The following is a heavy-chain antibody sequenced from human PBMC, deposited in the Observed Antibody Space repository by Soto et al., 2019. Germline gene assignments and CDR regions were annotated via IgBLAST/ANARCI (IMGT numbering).Heavy chain of an antibody. D-gene: IGHD3-16*01. CDR2: INHSGST. Sequence: SETLSLTCAVYGGSFSGYYWSWIRQPPGKGLEWIGEINHSGSTNYNPSLKSRVTISVDTSKNQFSLKLSSVTAADTAVYYCARVPFMMLGYYYYGMDVWGQGTTVTVSS. CDR3: ARVPFMMLGYYYYGMDV. V-gene: IGHV4-34*01. CDR1: GGSFSGYY. J-gene: IGHJ6*02.